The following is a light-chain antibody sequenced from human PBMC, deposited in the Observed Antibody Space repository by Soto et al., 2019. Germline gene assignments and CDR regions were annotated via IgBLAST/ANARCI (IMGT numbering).Light chain of an antibody. J-gene: IGLJ3*02. CDR1: SSDIGGYNY. CDR3: TSYAGSNNLV. V-gene: IGLV2-8*01. Sequence: QSVLTQPPSASGSHGQSVTISCTGTSSDIGGYNYVSWYQQHPGKAPKLIIYEVSKRPSGVPDRFSGSKSGNTASLTVSGLQAEDEADYYCTSYAGSNNLVFAGGTKLTVL. CDR2: EVS.